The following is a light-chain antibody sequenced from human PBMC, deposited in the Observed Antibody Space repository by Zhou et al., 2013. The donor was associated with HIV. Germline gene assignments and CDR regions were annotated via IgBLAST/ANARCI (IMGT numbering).Light chain of an antibody. CDR3: QQYNNWPYT. CDR1: QSVSSN. Sequence: EVVMTQSPATLSVSPGERVTLSCRASQSVSSNLAWYQQKPGQAPRLLIYRASTRATGIPARFSGSGSGTKLTLTISSMQSEDFAVYYCQQYNNWPYTFGQGTKLEIK. CDR2: RAS. V-gene: IGKV3-15*01. J-gene: IGKJ2*01.